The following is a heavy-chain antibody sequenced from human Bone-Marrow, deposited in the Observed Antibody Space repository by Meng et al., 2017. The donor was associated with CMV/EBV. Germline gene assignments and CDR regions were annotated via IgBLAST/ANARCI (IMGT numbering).Heavy chain of an antibody. V-gene: IGHV1-18*01. CDR3: ARGIGSSSWFDY. D-gene: IGHD6-6*01. CDR1: GYVFTSYD. Sequence: ASVKVSCKASGYVFTSYDINWVRQAPGQGLEWMGWVSAYNGNTNYAQQFQGRVTMNTDTSTSTGYMELRSLRSDDAAVHYCARGIGSSSWFDYWGQGTLVTVSS. CDR2: VSAYNGNT. J-gene: IGHJ4*02.